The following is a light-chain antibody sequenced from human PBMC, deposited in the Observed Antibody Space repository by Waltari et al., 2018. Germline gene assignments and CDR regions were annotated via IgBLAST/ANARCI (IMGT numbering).Light chain of an antibody. CDR3: QHYVKLPVT. Sequence: EIVLTQSPGTLSLSPGERATRSCWASQSVGRSLAWYQQKRGQAPRLLIYGASTRATGIPDRFSGSGSGTDFSLTISRLEPEDFAVYYCQHYVKLPVTFGQGTKVEIK. CDR1: QSVGRS. J-gene: IGKJ1*01. V-gene: IGKV3-20*01. CDR2: GAS.